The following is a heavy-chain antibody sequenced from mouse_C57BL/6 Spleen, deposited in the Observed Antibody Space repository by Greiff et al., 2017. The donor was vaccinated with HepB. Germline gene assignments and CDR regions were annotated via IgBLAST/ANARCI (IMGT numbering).Heavy chain of an antibody. Sequence: QVQLQQSGAELVRPGTSVKMSCKASGYTFTNYWIGWAKQRPGHGLEWIGDIYPGGGYTNYNEKFKGKATLTADKSSSTAYMQFSSLTSEDSAIYYCARSGPAYYGSSQAWFAYWGQGTLVTVSA. CDR1: GYTFTNYW. V-gene: IGHV1-63*01. D-gene: IGHD1-1*01. J-gene: IGHJ3*01. CDR2: IYPGGGYT. CDR3: ARSGPAYYGSSQAWFAY.